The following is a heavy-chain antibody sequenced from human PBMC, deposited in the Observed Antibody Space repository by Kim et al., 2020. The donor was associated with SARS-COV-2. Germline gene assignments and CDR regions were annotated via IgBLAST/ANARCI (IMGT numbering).Heavy chain of an antibody. CDR2: ISYDGSNK. Sequence: GGSLRLSCAASGFTFSSYGMHWVRQAPGKGREWVAGISYDGSNKYYADSVKGRFTISRDNSKNTLYLQMNSLRAEDTAVYYCANIGRGFGESHWYFDLWGRGTLVTVSS. CDR1: GFTFSSYG. CDR3: ANIGRGFGESHWYFDL. J-gene: IGHJ2*01. V-gene: IGHV3-30*18. D-gene: IGHD3-10*01.